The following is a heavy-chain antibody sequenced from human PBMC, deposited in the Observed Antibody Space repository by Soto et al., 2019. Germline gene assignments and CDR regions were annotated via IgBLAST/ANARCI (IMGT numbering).Heavy chain of an antibody. D-gene: IGHD2-2*01. CDR3: AKCGGIVVVPETSVGV. CDR1: GFTFSSYW. CDR2: IKPDGSEK. V-gene: IGHV3-7*03. Sequence: GGSLRLSCAASGFTFSSYWMSWVRQAPGKGLEWVATIKPDGSEKYYVDFVKGRFTISRDNAKNTLYLQMNSLRADDTAIYYCAKCGGIVVVPETSVGVWGQGTTVTVSS. J-gene: IGHJ6*02.